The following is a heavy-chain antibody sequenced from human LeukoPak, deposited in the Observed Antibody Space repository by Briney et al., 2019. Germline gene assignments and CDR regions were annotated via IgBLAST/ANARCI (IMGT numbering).Heavy chain of an antibody. CDR3: ARDVVVPAAKLAASAFDI. CDR2: VSADGRTQ. D-gene: IGHD2-2*01. Sequence: GGSLRLSCAASGFTFRTYSIHWVRQAPGKGLEWVTVVSADGRTQLYSDSVKGRFTVSRDNSKNTLYLQMNSLRAEDTAVYYCARDVVVPAAKLAASAFDIWGQGTMVTVSS. J-gene: IGHJ3*02. V-gene: IGHV3-30*03. CDR1: GFTFRTYS.